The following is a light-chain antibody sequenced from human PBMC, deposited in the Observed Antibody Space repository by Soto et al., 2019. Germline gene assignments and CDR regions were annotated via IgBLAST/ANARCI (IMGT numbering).Light chain of an antibody. J-gene: IGKJ5*01. CDR1: QSVDSNY. Sequence: EIVLTQSPGTLSLSPGEEATLSCRASQSVDSNYLAWCQQKPGQTPRLIIYGASGRADGIPHRFSGSGFGTDFTLTISRLEPEDFAVYYCQRYGSSPITFGQGTRLEIK. V-gene: IGKV3-20*01. CDR3: QRYGSSPIT. CDR2: GAS.